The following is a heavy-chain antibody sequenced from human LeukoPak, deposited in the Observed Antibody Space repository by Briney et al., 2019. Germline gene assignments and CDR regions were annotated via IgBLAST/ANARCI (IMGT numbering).Heavy chain of an antibody. CDR1: GYSISSGYY. J-gene: IGHJ4*02. D-gene: IGHD6-6*01. CDR3: ARHSEQLVLLDY. V-gene: IGHV4-38-2*01. CDR2: IYHSGST. Sequence: SETLALTCAVSGYSISSGYYWGWIRQPPGKGLEWIGSIYHSGSTYYNPSLKSRVTISVGTSKNQFSLKLSSVTAADTAVYYCARHSEQLVLLDYWGQGTLVTVSS.